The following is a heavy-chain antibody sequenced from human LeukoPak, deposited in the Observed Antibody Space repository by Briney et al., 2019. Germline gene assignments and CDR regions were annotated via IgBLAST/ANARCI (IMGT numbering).Heavy chain of an antibody. V-gene: IGHV3-48*03. CDR3: ARDRASSGWSY. J-gene: IGHJ4*02. Sequence: PGGSLRLSCAASGFTFSSYEMNWVRQAPGKGLQWVSYISSSGSDIYYADSVKGRFTISRDNAKNSLYLQMSSLRVEDTAVYYCARDRASSGWSYWGQGTLVTVSS. CDR1: GFTFSSYE. D-gene: IGHD6-19*01. CDR2: ISSSGSDI.